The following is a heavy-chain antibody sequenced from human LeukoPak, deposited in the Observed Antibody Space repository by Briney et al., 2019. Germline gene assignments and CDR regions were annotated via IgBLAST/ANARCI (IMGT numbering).Heavy chain of an antibody. J-gene: IGHJ4*02. V-gene: IGHV4-38-2*02. CDR2: IYHSGST. CDR1: GYSISSGYY. CDR3: ARVRLTKLYYFDY. Sequence: SETLSLTCTVSGYSISSGYYWGWIRQPPGKGLEWIGSIYHSGSTYYNPSLKSRVTISVDTSKNQFSLKLSPVTAADTAVYYCARVRLTKLYYFDYWGQGTLVTVSS. D-gene: IGHD5-12*01.